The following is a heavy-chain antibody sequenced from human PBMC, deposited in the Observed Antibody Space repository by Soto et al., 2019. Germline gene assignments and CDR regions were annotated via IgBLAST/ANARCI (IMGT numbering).Heavy chain of an antibody. D-gene: IGHD4-17*01. J-gene: IGHJ4*02. CDR3: ASGLYRTYGQYF. CDR1: GFTFNNYW. Sequence: EVQLVESGGGLVQPGGSLRLSCAASGFTFNNYWMHWVRQAPGKGLVWVSRISIDGSSTFYADSVKGRFTISRDNAKTTLFLKLTSLRAEDAAVYFCASGLYRTYGQYFWGQGTLVTVSS. CDR2: ISIDGSST. V-gene: IGHV3-74*01.